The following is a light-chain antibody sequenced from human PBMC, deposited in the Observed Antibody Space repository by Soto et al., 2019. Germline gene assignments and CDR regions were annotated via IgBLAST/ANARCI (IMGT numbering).Light chain of an antibody. V-gene: IGLV2-14*01. CDR2: EVS. Sequence: QSALTQPASVSGSPGQSITISCTGTSRDVGGYNYVSWHQQHPGKAPKVIITEVSNRPSGVSNRFSGSKSGNTASLTISGLQAEGEADYYCSSYISSTFVVFGGGTQLTVL. J-gene: IGLJ2*01. CDR1: SRDVGGYNY. CDR3: SSYISSTFVV.